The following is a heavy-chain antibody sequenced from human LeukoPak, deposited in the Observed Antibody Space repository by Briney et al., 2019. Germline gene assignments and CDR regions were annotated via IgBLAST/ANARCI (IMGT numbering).Heavy chain of an antibody. D-gene: IGHD3-9*01. CDR2: IKQDGSEE. J-gene: IGHJ4*02. Sequence: PGGSLRLSCAASRFQFSNYWMSWVRQAPGKGLEWVANIKQDGSEEYYVDSVKGRFTISRDNAENSLFLQMNSLTAEDTAVYYCATDRLVRYVDWPYWGQGTLVTVSS. V-gene: IGHV3-7*01. CDR3: ATDRLVRYVDWPY. CDR1: RFQFSNYW.